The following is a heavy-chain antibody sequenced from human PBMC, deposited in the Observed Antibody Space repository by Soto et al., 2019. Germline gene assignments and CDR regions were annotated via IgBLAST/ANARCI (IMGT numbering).Heavy chain of an antibody. J-gene: IGHJ6*02. CDR1: GFTFSSYG. V-gene: IGHV3-33*01. CDR3: PRNLRFLEWSLGYYYGMDV. D-gene: IGHD3-3*01. CDR2: IWYDGSNK. Sequence: QVQLVESGGGVGQPGRSLRLSCAASGFTFSSYGMHWVRQAPGKGLEWVAVIWYDGSNKYYADSVKGRFTISRDNSKNTLYLQMNSLRAEDSAVCYCPRNLRFLEWSLGYYYGMDVWGQGTTVTVSS.